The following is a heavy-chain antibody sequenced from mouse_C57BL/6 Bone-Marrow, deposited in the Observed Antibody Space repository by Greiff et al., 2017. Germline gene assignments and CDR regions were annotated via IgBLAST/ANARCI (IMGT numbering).Heavy chain of an antibody. CDR3: TTHYDGSY. V-gene: IGHV14-4*01. Sequence: EVQLQQSGAELVRPGASVKLSCTASGFNINDDYMHWVKQRPEQGLEWIGWIDPENGDTEYDSKFQGKATITADTSSNTAYLQLSSLTSEDPAVYYCTTHYDGSYWGQGTTLTVSS. CDR1: GFNINDDY. CDR2: IDPENGDT. J-gene: IGHJ2*01. D-gene: IGHD1-1*01.